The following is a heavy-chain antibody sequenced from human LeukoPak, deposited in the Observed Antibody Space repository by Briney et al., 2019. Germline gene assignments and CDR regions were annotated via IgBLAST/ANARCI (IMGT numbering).Heavy chain of an antibody. Sequence: PGGSLRLSCTASGFTFGDYAVSWFRQAPGEGLEWVGFIRSKAHGGTTEYAASVKGRFTISRDDSKSIAYLQMDSLKTEDTAVYYCTRAGRYCSGGSCYSFYWGQGTLVTVSS. CDR2: IRSKAHGGTT. CDR3: TRAGRYCSGGSCYSFY. CDR1: GFTFGDYA. J-gene: IGHJ4*02. V-gene: IGHV3-49*03. D-gene: IGHD2-15*01.